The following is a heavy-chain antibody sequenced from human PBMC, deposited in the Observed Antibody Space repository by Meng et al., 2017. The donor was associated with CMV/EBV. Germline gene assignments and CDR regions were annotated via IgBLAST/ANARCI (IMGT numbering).Heavy chain of an antibody. D-gene: IGHD3-3*01. J-gene: IGHJ6*02. CDR3: ARGTYYDFWSGYCPSCYYYGMDV. V-gene: IGHV3-30-3*01. Sequence: GESLKISCAASGFTFSSYAMHWVRQAPGKGLEWVAVISYDGSNKYYADSVKGRFTISRDNPKNTLYLQMNSLRAEDTAVYYCARGTYYDFWSGYCPSCYYYGMDVWGQGTTVTVSS. CDR1: GFTFSSYA. CDR2: ISYDGSNK.